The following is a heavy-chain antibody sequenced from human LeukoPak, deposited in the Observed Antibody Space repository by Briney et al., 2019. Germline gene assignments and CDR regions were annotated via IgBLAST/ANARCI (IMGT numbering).Heavy chain of an antibody. D-gene: IGHD6-13*01. CDR1: GYTFTGYY. J-gene: IGHJ3*01. Sequence: ASVKVSCKASGYTFTGYYMHWVRQAPGQGLEWMGWINPNSGGTNYAQKFQGRVTMTRDTSISTAYMELSRLRSDDTAVYYRAGGRPGYSSSWYFWGQGTMVTVSS. CDR2: INPNSGGT. CDR3: AGGRPGYSSSWYF. V-gene: IGHV1-2*02.